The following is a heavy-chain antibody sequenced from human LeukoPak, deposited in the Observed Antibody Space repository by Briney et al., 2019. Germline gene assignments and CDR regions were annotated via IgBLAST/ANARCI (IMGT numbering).Heavy chain of an antibody. CDR2: IIPILGIA. J-gene: IGHJ4*02. V-gene: IGHV1-69*04. Sequence: ASVKVSCKASGGTFSSYAISWVRQAPGQGLEWMGRIIPILGIANYAQKFQGRVTITADKSTSTAYMELSSLRSEDTAVYYCARGYSPSVRTTGNDYWGQGTLVTVTS. CDR1: GGTFSSYA. CDR3: ARGYSPSVRTTGNDY. D-gene: IGHD1-1*01.